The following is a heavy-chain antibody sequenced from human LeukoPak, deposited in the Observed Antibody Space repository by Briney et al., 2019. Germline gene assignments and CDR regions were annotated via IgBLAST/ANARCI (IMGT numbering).Heavy chain of an antibody. CDR3: AGGSYPYYFDY. CDR1: GGSISSSSYY. Sequence: SETLSLTCTVSGGSISSSSYYWGWIRQPPGKGLEWIGSIYYSGSTYYNPSLKSRVTISVDTSKNRFSLKLSSVTAADTAVYYCAGGSYPYYFDYWGQGTLVTVSS. V-gene: IGHV4-39*01. D-gene: IGHD1-26*01. J-gene: IGHJ4*02. CDR2: IYYSGST.